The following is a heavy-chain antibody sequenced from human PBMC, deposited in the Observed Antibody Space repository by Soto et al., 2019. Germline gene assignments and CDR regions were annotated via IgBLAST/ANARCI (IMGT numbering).Heavy chain of an antibody. Sequence: ASVKVSCKASGYTFTSYGISWVRQAPLQVLEWMGWISAYNGNKNYAQKLQGRVTMTTDTSTSTAYMELRSLRSDDTAVDYCARDSRVAIFDYWGQGTMVTLSS. CDR2: ISAYNGNK. CDR3: ARDSRVAIFDY. J-gene: IGHJ4*02. CDR1: GYTFTSYG. D-gene: IGHD2-15*01. V-gene: IGHV1-18*01.